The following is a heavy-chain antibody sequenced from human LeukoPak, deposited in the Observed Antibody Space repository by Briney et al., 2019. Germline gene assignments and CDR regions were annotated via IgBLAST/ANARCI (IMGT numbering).Heavy chain of an antibody. D-gene: IGHD5-12*01. CDR2: MNQDGSEK. V-gene: IGHV3-7*04. J-gene: IGHJ4*02. Sequence: GGSLRLSCAASGFTFSRFWMGWVRQAPGKGLEWVANMNQDGSEKYYVDSVKGRFTISRDNAKNSLYLQMNSLRVEDTAVYYCARNGYGSYWGQGTLVTVSS. CDR1: GFTFSRFW. CDR3: ARNGYGSY.